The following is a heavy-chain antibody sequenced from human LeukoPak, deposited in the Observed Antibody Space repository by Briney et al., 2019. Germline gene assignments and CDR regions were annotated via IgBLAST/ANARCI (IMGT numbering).Heavy chain of an antibody. CDR2: ISGSGGST. CDR1: GFTFSNYG. Sequence: PGGSLRLSCAASGFTFSNYGMSWVRQAPGRGLEWVSAISGSGGSTYYADSVKGRFTISRDNAKNSLYLQMNSLRAEDTAVYYCARQGNWNDVSPDYWGQGTLVTVSS. V-gene: IGHV3-23*01. CDR3: ARQGNWNDVSPDY. J-gene: IGHJ4*02. D-gene: IGHD1-1*01.